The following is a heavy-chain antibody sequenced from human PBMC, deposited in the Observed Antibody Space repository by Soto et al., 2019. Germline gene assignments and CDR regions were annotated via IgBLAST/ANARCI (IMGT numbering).Heavy chain of an antibody. D-gene: IGHD7-27*01. CDR3: SHWGFS. CDR1: GFSVIQND. Sequence: GGSLRLSCSGSGFSVIQNDMSWVRQAPGKGLEWVSIIYGGGTTYYRDSVKGRFTISRDSSKNTLFLQMNSLRAEDTGVYYCSHWGFSWGPGTLVTVSS. CDR2: IYGGGTT. J-gene: IGHJ5*02. V-gene: IGHV3-66*01.